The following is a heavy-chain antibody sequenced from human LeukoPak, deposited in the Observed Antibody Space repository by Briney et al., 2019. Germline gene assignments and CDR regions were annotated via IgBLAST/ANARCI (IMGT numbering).Heavy chain of an antibody. Sequence: SETLSLTCTVSGGSISSYYWTWIRQPPGKGLEWIGYIYYSGSTNYNPSLKSRVTISVDTSKNQFSLKLSSVTAADTAVYYCARVSSSWYGMDVWGQGTTVTVSS. CDR3: ARVSSSWYGMDV. J-gene: IGHJ6*02. V-gene: IGHV4-59*08. D-gene: IGHD6-13*01. CDR2: IYYSGST. CDR1: GGSISSYY.